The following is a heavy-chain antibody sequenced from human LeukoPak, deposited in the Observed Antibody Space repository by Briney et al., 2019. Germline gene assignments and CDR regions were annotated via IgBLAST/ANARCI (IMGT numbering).Heavy chain of an antibody. CDR2: ISDSGATT. CDR3: ARVPGYS. CDR1: GFIFKQYV. J-gene: IGHJ4*02. D-gene: IGHD6-13*01. V-gene: IGHV3-23*01. Sequence: GGSLRLSCAASGFIFKQYVMSWVRQAPGKGLEWVSAISDSGATTYYADSVRGRFTISRDSSKNTLYLQMNSLRVEDTAVYYCARVPGYSWGQGTLVTVSS.